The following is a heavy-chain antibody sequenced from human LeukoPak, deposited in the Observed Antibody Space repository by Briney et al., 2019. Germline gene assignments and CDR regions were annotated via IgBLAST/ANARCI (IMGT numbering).Heavy chain of an antibody. CDR3: ARLGTTGITMVRGVWVLDY. D-gene: IGHD3-10*01. CDR1: GYRFTSYW. V-gene: IGHV5-51*01. Sequence: GVPLQISCKGSGYRFTSYWIGWVRQMPGKGQESMGIIYPGDSDTRYSPSFQAQVTISADKSISTAYLQWSSLKASDTAMSYCARLGTTGITMVRGVWVLDYWGQGTLVTVSS. J-gene: IGHJ4*02. CDR2: IYPGDSDT.